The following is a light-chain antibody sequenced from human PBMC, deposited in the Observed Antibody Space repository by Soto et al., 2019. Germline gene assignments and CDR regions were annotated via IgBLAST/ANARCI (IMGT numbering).Light chain of an antibody. J-gene: IGKJ1*01. Sequence: IQMTQSPSSLSASVGDRVTIACRASQGIRNALAWYQQRPGKAPTLLTYASSNLQAGVPSRFRGSGSGAEFTLTISSLQPEDSATYYCLQGYTYPRTFGQGTKVDIK. V-gene: IGKV1-6*01. CDR3: LQGYTYPRT. CDR1: QGIRNA. CDR2: ASS.